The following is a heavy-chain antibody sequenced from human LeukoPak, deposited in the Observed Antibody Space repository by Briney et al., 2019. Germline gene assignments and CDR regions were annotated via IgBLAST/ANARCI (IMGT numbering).Heavy chain of an antibody. V-gene: IGHV3-30*02. CDR1: GFTFSSYG. J-gene: IGHJ6*02. D-gene: IGHD5-18*01. CDR3: AKVEGYSYGYFYYYYGMDV. Sequence: GGSLRLSCAASGFTFSSYGMPWVRQAPGKGLEWVAVIWYDGSNKYYADSVKGRFTISRDNSKNTLYLQMNSLRAEDTAVYYCAKVEGYSYGYFYYYYGMDVWGQGTTVTVSS. CDR2: IWYDGSNK.